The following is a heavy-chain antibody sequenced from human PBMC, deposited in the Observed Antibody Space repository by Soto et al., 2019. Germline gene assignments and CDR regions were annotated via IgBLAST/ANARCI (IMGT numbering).Heavy chain of an antibody. V-gene: IGHV1-46*01. J-gene: IGHJ1*01. CDR2: INPSGGST. Sequence: QVQLVQSGAEVKKPGASVKVSCKASGYTFTSYYMHWVRQAPGQGLEWMGIINPSGGSTSYAQKFQGRVTMTRDTSTSTVYMELSSLRSEDTAVYYCARDCRPLLPFIYFQHWGQGTLVTVSS. CDR3: ARDCRPLLPFIYFQH. D-gene: IGHD2-15*01. CDR1: GYTFTSYY.